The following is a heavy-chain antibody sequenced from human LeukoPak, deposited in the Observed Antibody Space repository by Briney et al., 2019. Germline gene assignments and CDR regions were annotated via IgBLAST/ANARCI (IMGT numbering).Heavy chain of an antibody. CDR3: ARGSGPRYYYYYGMDV. Sequence: PSETLSLTCAVYGGSFSGYYWSWIRQPPGKGLEWIGEINHSGSTNYNPSLKSRVTISVDTSKNQSSLKLSSVTAADTAVYYCARGSGPRYYYYYGMDVWGQGTTVTVSS. CDR1: GGSFSGYY. V-gene: IGHV4-34*01. D-gene: IGHD6-19*01. CDR2: INHSGST. J-gene: IGHJ6*02.